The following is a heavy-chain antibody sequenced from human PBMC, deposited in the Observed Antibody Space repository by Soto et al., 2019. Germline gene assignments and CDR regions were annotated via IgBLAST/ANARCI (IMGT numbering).Heavy chain of an antibody. CDR2: TYYRSKWYN. J-gene: IGHJ6*02. V-gene: IGHV6-1*01. Sequence: QPLSLPSAISGDSVSSNSAACNWIRPSPSRGLEWLGRTYYRSKWYNDYAVSVKSRITINPDTSKNQFSLQLNSVTPEDTAVYYCARRAGTTHYGMDVWGQGTTVTVSS. D-gene: IGHD1-7*01. CDR1: GDSVSSNSAA. CDR3: ARRAGTTHYGMDV.